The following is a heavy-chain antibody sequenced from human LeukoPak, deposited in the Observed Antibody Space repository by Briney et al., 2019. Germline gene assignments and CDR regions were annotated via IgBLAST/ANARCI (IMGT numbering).Heavy chain of an antibody. CDR1: GFTFSSYA. CDR3: ARDLWFGEPQYYFDY. Sequence: PGRSLRLSCAASGFTFSSYAMHWVRQAPGKGLEWVAVISYDGSNKYYADSVKGRFTISRDNSKNTLYLQMNSLRAEDTAVYYCARDLWFGEPQYYFDYWGQGTLVTVSS. D-gene: IGHD3-10*01. J-gene: IGHJ4*02. V-gene: IGHV3-30*04. CDR2: ISYDGSNK.